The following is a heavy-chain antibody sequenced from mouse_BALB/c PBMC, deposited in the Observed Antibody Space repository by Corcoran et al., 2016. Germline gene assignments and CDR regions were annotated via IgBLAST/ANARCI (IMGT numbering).Heavy chain of an antibody. J-gene: IGHJ2*01. CDR3: ASDYGWY. D-gene: IGHD2-2*01. Sequence: QIQLVQSGPEPKKPGETLRISCKASGSNFPTAGMQWVQKMQGKGLKWIGWINTHSGVPKYAEDFKGRFAFSLETSASTAYLQISNLKNEDTATYFGASDYGWYWGQGTTLTVCS. CDR1: GSNFPTAG. CDR2: INTHSGVP. V-gene: IGHV9-4*02.